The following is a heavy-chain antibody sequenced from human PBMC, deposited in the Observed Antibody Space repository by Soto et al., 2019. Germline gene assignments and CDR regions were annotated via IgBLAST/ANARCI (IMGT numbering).Heavy chain of an antibody. V-gene: IGHV5-51*01. J-gene: IGHJ4*02. CDR1: GYTFTGHW. D-gene: IGHD2-15*01. Sequence: EVQLVQSGAEMKKPGESLKISCKGSGYTFTGHWIGWVRLTPGRGLEWMGIIYPGHSESMYSPSFQGQVIMSVDESVNTANLQWNSLKASDTAMYYCARHITHNRWSTLDSWGQGTLVTVSS. CDR3: ARHITHNRWSTLDS. CDR2: IYPGHSES.